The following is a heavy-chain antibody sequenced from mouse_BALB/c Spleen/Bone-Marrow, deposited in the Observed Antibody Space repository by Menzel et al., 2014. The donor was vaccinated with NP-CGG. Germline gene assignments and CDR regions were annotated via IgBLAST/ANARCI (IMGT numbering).Heavy chain of an antibody. CDR1: GFTFSSYA. Sequence: EVKVVESGGGLVKPGGSLKLSCAASGFTFSSYAMSWVRQTPEKRLEWVASISSGGSTYYPDSVKGRFTISRDNARNILYLQMSSLRSEDTAMYYCAREEYGQKVYAMDYWGQGTSVTASS. J-gene: IGHJ4*01. V-gene: IGHV5-6-5*01. D-gene: IGHD2-10*02. CDR2: ISSGGST. CDR3: AREEYGQKVYAMDY.